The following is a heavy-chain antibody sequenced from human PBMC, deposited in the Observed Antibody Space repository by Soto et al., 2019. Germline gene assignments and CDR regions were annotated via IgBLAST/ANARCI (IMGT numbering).Heavy chain of an antibody. CDR3: ARDVI. V-gene: IGHV3-7*05. Sequence: QLVESGGGLVQPGGSLKLSCAASGFTFTNFWMSWVRQAPGKGLEWVANIAPDGSEKNHADAVRGRFTIARDNAKNSRPLQVNSLRGDDTAVYYCARDVIWGQGSLVSVSS. CDR1: GFTFTNFW. J-gene: IGHJ4*02. CDR2: IAPDGSEK.